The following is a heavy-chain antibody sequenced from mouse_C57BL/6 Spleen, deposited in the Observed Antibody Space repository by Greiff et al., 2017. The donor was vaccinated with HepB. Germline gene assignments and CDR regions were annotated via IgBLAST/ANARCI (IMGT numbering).Heavy chain of an antibody. CDR1: GFTFSSYG. CDR2: ISSGGSYT. V-gene: IGHV5-6*01. D-gene: IGHD2-1*01. J-gene: IGHJ4*01. Sequence: EVQLVESGGDLVKPGGSLKLSCAASGFTFSSYGMSWVRQTPDKRLEWVATISSGGSYTYYPDSVKGRFPISRDNAKNTLYLQMSSLKSEDTAMYYCARPIYYGNYVDAMDYWGQGTSVTVSS. CDR3: ARPIYYGNYVDAMDY.